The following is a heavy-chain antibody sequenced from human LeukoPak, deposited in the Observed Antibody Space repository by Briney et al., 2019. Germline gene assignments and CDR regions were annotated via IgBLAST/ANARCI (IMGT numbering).Heavy chain of an antibody. J-gene: IGHJ3*02. CDR1: GGSISSSTYY. CDR3: ATNRVGTYDRPFDI. V-gene: IGHV4-39*07. CDR2: IYYSGST. D-gene: IGHD1-26*01. Sequence: SETLSLTCTVSGGSISSSTYYWVWVRQPPGRGLEWIGHIYYSGSTYYNPSLKSRVTISVDTSKNQFSLELSSVTATDTAVYFCATNRVGTYDRPFDIWGQGTMVTVSS.